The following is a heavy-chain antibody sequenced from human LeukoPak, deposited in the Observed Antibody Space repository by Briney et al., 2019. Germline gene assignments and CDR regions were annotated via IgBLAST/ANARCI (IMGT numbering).Heavy chain of an antibody. CDR2: IGGSGDNI. CDR3: AKSWELPSPFDY. J-gene: IGHJ4*02. Sequence: PGGSLRLSCAVSGFIFSGYGMSWVRQAPGKGLEWVSGIGGSGDNINYADSVKGRFTISRDNSKNTLYLQMNSLRAEDTAVYYCAKSWELPSPFDYWGQGTLVTVSS. D-gene: IGHD4-23*01. V-gene: IGHV3-23*01. CDR1: GFIFSGYG.